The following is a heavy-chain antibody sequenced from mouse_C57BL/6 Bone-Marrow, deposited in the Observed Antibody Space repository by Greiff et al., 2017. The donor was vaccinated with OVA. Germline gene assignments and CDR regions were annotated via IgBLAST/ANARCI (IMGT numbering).Heavy chain of an antibody. CDR1: GYTFTSYW. J-gene: IGHJ3*01. Sequence: QVQLKQPGAELVRPGTSVKLSCKASGYTFTSYWMHWVKQRPGQGLEWIGVIDPSDSYTNYNQKFKGKATLTVDTSSSTAYMQLSSLTSEDSEVYYCARDYGSSLAYWGQGTLVTVSA. CDR3: ARDYGSSLAY. V-gene: IGHV1-59*01. CDR2: IDPSDSYT. D-gene: IGHD1-1*01.